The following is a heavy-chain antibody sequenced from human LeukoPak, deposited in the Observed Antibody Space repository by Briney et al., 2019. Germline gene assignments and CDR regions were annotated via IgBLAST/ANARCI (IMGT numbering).Heavy chain of an antibody. Sequence: GGSLRLSCTASGFTFNTYEINSFRQAPGRGLEWVSYITDRCSGKFYADSVRDSFTISRDNTKNSLYLRMSRLRAEDTAVYYCARDRFDSRGCAFDYWGQGALVTVSS. CDR2: ITDRCSGK. CDR3: ARDRFDSRGCAFDY. D-gene: IGHD3-22*01. J-gene: IGHJ4*02. CDR1: GFTFNTYE. V-gene: IGHV3-48*03.